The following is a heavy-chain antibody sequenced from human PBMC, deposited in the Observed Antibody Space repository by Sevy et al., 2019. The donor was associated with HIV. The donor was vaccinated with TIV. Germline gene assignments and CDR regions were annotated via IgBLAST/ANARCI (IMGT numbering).Heavy chain of an antibody. CDR1: RGSINGYY. V-gene: IGHV4-59*12. CDR3: ARWNTAMVIDY. D-gene: IGHD5-18*01. Sequence: SETLSLTCTVSRGSINGYYWTWIRQPPGKGLEWIAYIYYSGYTNYNPSLKSRVTISVDTSKNQFSLKMTSMTAADTAVYYCARWNTAMVIDYWGQGPLVTVSS. CDR2: IYYSGYT. J-gene: IGHJ4*02.